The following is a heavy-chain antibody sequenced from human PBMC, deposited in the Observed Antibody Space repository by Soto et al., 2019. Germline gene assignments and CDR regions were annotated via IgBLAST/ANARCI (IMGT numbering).Heavy chain of an antibody. J-gene: IGHJ4*02. CDR2: IYPGDSDT. D-gene: IGHD3-22*01. CDR1: GYSFTSYW. Sequence: PGESLKISCKGSGYSFTSYWIGWVRQMPGKGLEWIGIIYPGDSDTRYSPSFQGQVTISADKSISTAYLQWSSLKASDTAMYYCARPNDDYYDSSGYYYFDYWGQGTLVTVSS. CDR3: ARPNDDYYDSSGYYYFDY. V-gene: IGHV5-51*01.